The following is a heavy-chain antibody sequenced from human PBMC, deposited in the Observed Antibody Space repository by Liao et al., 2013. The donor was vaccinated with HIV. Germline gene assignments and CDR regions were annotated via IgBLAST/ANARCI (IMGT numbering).Heavy chain of an antibody. CDR2: IYYSGST. Sequence: QVQLQESGPGQVKPSETLSLTCTVSGGSISSGDYYWSWIRQPPGKDLEWIGYIYYSGSTYYNPSLKSRVTISVDTSKNQFSLKLGSVTAADTAVYYCARGWWEYYFDYWGQGMQVTVSS. V-gene: IGHV4-30-4*02. CDR3: ARGWWEYYFDY. D-gene: IGHD2-8*02. J-gene: IGHJ4*02. CDR1: GGSISSGDYY.